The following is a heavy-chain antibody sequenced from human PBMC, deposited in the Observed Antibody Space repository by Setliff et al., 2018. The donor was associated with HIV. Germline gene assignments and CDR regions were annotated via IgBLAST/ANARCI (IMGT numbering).Heavy chain of an antibody. Sequence: GGSLRLSCAASGFTFGSYSINWVRQAPGKGLESLSYISSSSSTIYYADSVKGRFTVSRDNAKNSAYLQMNSLRAEDTAVYYCARVGTSGYTNDYWGQGTLVTVSS. CDR1: GFTFGSYS. J-gene: IGHJ4*02. V-gene: IGHV3-48*01. CDR3: ARVGTSGYTNDY. CDR2: ISSSSSTI. D-gene: IGHD3-22*01.